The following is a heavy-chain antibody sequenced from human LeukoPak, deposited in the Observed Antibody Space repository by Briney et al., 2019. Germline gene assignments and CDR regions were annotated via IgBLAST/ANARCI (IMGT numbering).Heavy chain of an antibody. CDR1: GGSISSGDYY. V-gene: IGHV4-30-4*08. D-gene: IGHD2-15*01. J-gene: IGHJ4*02. Sequence: SQTLSLTCTVSGGSISSGDYYWSWIRQPPGKGLEWIGYIYYSGSTYYNPSLKSRVTISVDTSKNQFSLKLSSVTAADTAVYYCARVTWRVARFVDYWGQGTLVTVSS. CDR2: IYYSGST. CDR3: ARVTWRVARFVDY.